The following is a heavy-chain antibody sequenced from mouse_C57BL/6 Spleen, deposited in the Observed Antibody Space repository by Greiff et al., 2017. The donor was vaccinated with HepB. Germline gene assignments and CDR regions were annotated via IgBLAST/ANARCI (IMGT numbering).Heavy chain of an antibody. CDR2: INPNNGGT. J-gene: IGHJ1*03. CDR3: ARNSNYGDWYFDV. CDR1: GYTFTDYN. V-gene: IGHV1-18*01. Sequence: VQLQQSGPELVKPGASVKIPCKASGYTFTDYNMDWVKQSHGKSLEWIGDINPNNGGTIYNQKFKGKATLTVDKSSSTAYMELRSLTSEDTAVYYCARNSNYGDWYFDVWGTGTTVTVSS. D-gene: IGHD2-5*01.